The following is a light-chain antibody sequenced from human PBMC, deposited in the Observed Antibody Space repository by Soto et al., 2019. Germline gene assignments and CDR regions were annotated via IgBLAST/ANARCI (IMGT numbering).Light chain of an antibody. Sequence: DIQMTQSPSTLSASIGDRVTITCRASQNISSWLSWYQQKPGKAPNLLIYQASILESGVPSRFSGSGSGTEFSLTISSLQPDDFATFYCQQYNLKSPSFGGGTKVDIK. CDR3: QQYNLKSPS. J-gene: IGKJ4*01. V-gene: IGKV1-5*03. CDR1: QNISSW. CDR2: QAS.